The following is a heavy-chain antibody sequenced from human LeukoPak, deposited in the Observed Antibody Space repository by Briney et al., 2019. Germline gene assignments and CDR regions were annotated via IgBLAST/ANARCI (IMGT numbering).Heavy chain of an antibody. CDR1: GFTFSSYW. CDR2: INSDGSST. V-gene: IGHV3-74*01. D-gene: IGHD3-10*01. Sequence: GGSLRLSCAASGFTFSSYWMHWVRQAPGKGLVWVSRINSDGSSTSYADSVKGRFIISRDNAKNTLYLQMNSLKAEDTAVYYCARDSLTMVRGVYYYYYGMDVWGQGTTVTVSS. CDR3: ARDSLTMVRGVYYYYYGMDV. J-gene: IGHJ6*02.